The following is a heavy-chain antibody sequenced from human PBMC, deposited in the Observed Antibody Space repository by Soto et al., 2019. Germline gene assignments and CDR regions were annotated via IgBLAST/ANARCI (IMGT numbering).Heavy chain of an antibody. D-gene: IGHD6-19*01. CDR2: IDPSDSYT. Sequence: WESLKISWKGSGYSCTGYWISWVRQMPGKGLEWMGRIDPSDSYTNYSPSFQGHVTISADKSISTAYLQWSSLKASDTAMYYCARWYSSGWYPLDYWGQGTLVTVSS. V-gene: IGHV5-10-1*01. CDR1: GYSCTGYW. CDR3: ARWYSSGWYPLDY. J-gene: IGHJ4*02.